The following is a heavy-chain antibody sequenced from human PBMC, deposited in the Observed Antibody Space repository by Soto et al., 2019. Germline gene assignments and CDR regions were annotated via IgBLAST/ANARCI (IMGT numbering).Heavy chain of an antibody. CDR2: LSYDGTNK. Sequence: QVRLVESGGGVVQPGRSLRLSCAASGFIFSSVAMHWDRQAPGKGLGWVAVLSYDGTNKYYADSVKGRFTISRDLSKNTLYLQMNSLRSEDTADYYCARGQAVLRNYYYSSGVEFDYWGQGTLVTVSS. CDR3: ARGQAVLRNYYYSSGVEFDY. J-gene: IGHJ4*02. V-gene: IGHV3-30-3*01. D-gene: IGHD3-22*01. CDR1: GFIFSSVA.